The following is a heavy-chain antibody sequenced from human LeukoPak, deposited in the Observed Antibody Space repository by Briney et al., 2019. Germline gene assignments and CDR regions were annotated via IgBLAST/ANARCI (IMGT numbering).Heavy chain of an antibody. J-gene: IGHJ4*02. CDR3: ARDLVIYCGSPDY. Sequence: GGSLRLSCAASGFTFSDFWMHWVRQAPGKGLVWVSRINSGGTVTNYADSVKGRLTISRDNAKNTLYLQMNSLRAEDTAVYYCARDLVIYCGSPDYWGQGTLVTVSS. CDR2: INSGGTVT. V-gene: IGHV3-74*01. CDR1: GFTFSDFW. D-gene: IGHD3-10*01.